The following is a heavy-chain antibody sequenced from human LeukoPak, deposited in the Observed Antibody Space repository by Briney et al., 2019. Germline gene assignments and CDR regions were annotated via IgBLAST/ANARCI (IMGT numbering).Heavy chain of an antibody. Sequence: PGGSLRLSCAASGFTFDDYAMHWVRQAPGKGLEWVSAISGSGGSTYYADSVKGRFTISRDNSKNTLYLQMNSLRAEDTAVYYCAKVGRGVIPSFDYWGQGTLVTVSS. CDR1: GFTFDDYA. CDR2: ISGSGGST. D-gene: IGHD3-10*01. V-gene: IGHV3-23*01. CDR3: AKVGRGVIPSFDY. J-gene: IGHJ4*02.